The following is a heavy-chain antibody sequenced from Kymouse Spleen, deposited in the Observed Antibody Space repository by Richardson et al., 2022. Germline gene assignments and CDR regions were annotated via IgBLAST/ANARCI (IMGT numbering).Heavy chain of an antibody. CDR3: TTKQLVLNDAFDI. J-gene: IGHJ3*02. V-gene: IGHV3-15*01. CDR1: GFTFSNAW. CDR2: IKSKTDGGTT. Sequence: EVQLVESGGGLVKPGGSLRLSCAASGFTFSNAWMSWVRQAPGKGLEWVGRIKSKTDGGTTDYAAPVKGRFTISRDDSKNTLYLQMNSLKTEDTAVYYCTTKQLVLNDAFDIWGQGTMVTVSS. D-gene: IGHD6-6*01.